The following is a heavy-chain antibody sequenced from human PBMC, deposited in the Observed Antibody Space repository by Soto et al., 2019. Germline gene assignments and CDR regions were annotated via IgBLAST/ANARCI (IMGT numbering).Heavy chain of an antibody. CDR3: ARPSGYYDTSGYYGAFYYYGMDV. CDR2: ISSSSNTT. CDR1: GFILTSDD. V-gene: IGHV3-48*02. J-gene: IGHJ6*02. Sequence: GGSLRLSCAASGFILTSDDSNGGRLAPGKGLERRSYISSSSNTTYYADAVKGRFTISRDNAENSLYLQMNSLRDEDTAVYYCARPSGYYDTSGYYGAFYYYGMDVWGQGTTVTVSS. D-gene: IGHD3-22*01.